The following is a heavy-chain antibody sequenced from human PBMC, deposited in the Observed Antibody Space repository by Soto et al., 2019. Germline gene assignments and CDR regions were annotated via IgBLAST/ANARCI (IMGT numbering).Heavy chain of an antibody. CDR2: IYHSGST. V-gene: IGHV4-30-2*06. CDR1: GGSIGNSGYS. CDR3: ARGSVFVLWSGYFDF. J-gene: IGHJ4*02. D-gene: IGHD3-3*01. Sequence: PSELLPLSYAVSGGSIGNSGYSWNWVQQSPGKGLEWIGYIYHSGSTNYNPSLRSRVTISLDGSKNQFSLKLTSVTAADTAVYYCARGSVFVLWSGYFDFWGQGSLVTVSS.